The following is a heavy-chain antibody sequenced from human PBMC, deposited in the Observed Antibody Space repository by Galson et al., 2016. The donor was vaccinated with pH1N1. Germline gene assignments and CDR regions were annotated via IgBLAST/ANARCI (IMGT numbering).Heavy chain of an antibody. Sequence: SLRLSCAASGFAFGEYSVNWVRQTPGKRLEWLAYMNINGNTMYYADSVKGRFTMSRDNAKNLLFLHMNSLKTEDTATYYCASGGSTSFDYW. CDR2: MNINGNTM. CDR1: GFAFGEYS. V-gene: IGHV3-48*04. J-gene: IGHJ4*01. D-gene: IGHD6-25*01. CDR3: ASGGSTSFDY.